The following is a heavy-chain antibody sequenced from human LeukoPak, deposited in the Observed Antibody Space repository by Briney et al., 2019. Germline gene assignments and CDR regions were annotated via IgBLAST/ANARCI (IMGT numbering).Heavy chain of an antibody. J-gene: IGHJ4*02. Sequence: SQTLSLTCTVSGGSISSGSYYWNWIRQPAGKGLEWIGRIYTSGSTNYSPSLKSRVTVSVDTSKNQFSLKVSSLTAADTAVYYCARGLTYCTGGTCSCYFDYWGQGTLVTVSS. CDR2: IYTSGST. D-gene: IGHD2-15*01. CDR1: GGSISSGSYY. CDR3: ARGLTYCTGGTCSCYFDY. V-gene: IGHV4-61*02.